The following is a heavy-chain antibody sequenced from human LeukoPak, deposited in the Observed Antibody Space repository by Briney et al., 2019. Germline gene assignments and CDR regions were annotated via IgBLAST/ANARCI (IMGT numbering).Heavy chain of an antibody. V-gene: IGHV1-2*02. Sequence: ASVKVSCKASGYHFPDYYIHWLRQAPGQGLQWMGRINPNGGGTDYAQKFQGRVTMTRDTSITTVYMELSSLRSDDTASFYCARKSSKTFFDWGQGTLVTVSS. CDR3: ARKSSKTFFD. CDR1: GYHFPDYY. D-gene: IGHD3-3*01. CDR2: INPNGGGT. J-gene: IGHJ4*02.